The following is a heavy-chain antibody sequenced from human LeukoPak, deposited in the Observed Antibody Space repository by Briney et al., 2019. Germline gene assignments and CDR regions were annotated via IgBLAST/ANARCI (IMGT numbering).Heavy chain of an antibody. V-gene: IGHV1-46*01. CDR2: INPTTGST. J-gene: IGHJ3*02. CDR1: GYTFTNFY. Sequence: ASVKVSCKASGYTFTNFYLHWVRQAPGQGLEWMGIINPTTGSTTYAQKLQGRVTMTRNMSTSTVYMELSSLRSEDTAVYFCARDLNPQSIGMRAFDIWGQGTMVTASS. CDR3: ARDLNPQSIGMRAFDI. D-gene: IGHD1-14*01.